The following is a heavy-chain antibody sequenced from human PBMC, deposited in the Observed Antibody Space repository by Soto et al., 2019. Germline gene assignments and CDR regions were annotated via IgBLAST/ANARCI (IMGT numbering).Heavy chain of an antibody. CDR1: GFTFSSYA. Sequence: QVQLVESGGGVVQPGRSLRLSCAASGFTFSSYAMHWVRQAPGKGLEWVAVISYDGSNKYYADPVKGRFTISRDNSKNTLYLQMNSLRAEDTAVYYCARDADSSGWSWFDPWGQGTLVTVSS. CDR3: ARDADSSGWSWFDP. D-gene: IGHD6-19*01. J-gene: IGHJ5*02. V-gene: IGHV3-30-3*01. CDR2: ISYDGSNK.